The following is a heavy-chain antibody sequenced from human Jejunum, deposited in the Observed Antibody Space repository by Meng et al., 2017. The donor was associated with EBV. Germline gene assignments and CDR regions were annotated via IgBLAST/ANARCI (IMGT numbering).Heavy chain of an antibody. Sequence: QVQLHESGPGLVKHSRTLSLTGAVSGVSITSTNWVSWVRQPPGKGLEWIGEIHHSGRTNYNPSLKSRVTISVDKSKNQFSLELSSVTAADTAVYFCASVGYYDSSGYFTDYWGQGTLVTVAS. V-gene: IGHV4-4*02. CDR1: GVSITSTNW. D-gene: IGHD3-22*01. J-gene: IGHJ4*02. CDR3: ASVGYYDSSGYFTDY. CDR2: IHHSGRT.